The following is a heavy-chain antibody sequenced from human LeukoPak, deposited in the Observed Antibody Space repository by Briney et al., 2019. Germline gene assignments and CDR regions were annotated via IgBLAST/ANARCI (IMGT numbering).Heavy chain of an antibody. Sequence: GASLRLSCTASGYTFTNYGISWVRQAPGKGLEWIAWISACNSNTYYADLVKGRVTITRDTSKSTAYLQLNSLRADDTAVYYCARVYCTKVRGIKDYWGQGTLVTVSS. CDR3: ARVYCTKVRGIKDY. V-gene: IGHV1-18*01. D-gene: IGHD3-10*01. CDR2: ISACNSNT. J-gene: IGHJ4*02. CDR1: GYTFTNYG.